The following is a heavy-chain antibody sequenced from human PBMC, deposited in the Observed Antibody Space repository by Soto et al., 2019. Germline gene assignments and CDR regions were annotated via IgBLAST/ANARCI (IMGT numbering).Heavy chain of an antibody. CDR1: GFTFSTYA. J-gene: IGHJ4*02. CDR3: TCTVPGFKWLSPGTFDY. CDR2: INNSGDKT. D-gene: IGHD6-19*01. V-gene: IGHV3-23*01. Sequence: GGSLRLSCAASGFTFSTYAMSWVRQAPGKGLQWVSSINNSGDKTYYADSVKGRFTISRDNSKNTMYLQMNSLRVDDTAVYFCTCTVPGFKWLSPGTFDYWGQGTLVTVSS.